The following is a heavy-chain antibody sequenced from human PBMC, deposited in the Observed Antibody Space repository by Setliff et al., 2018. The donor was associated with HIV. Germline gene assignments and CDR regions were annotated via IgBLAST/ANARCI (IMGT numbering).Heavy chain of an antibody. CDR1: GGSINIGSFY. Sequence: NPSETLSLTCTVSGGSINIGSFYWSWIRQPAGKGPEWLGHVYTSGNTYYDPSLASRVAISLDRSKNQFSLKLDSVTAADTALHFCARGRGAWFEGSWFDPWGQGILVTVSS. CDR3: ARGRGAWFEGSWFDP. J-gene: IGHJ5*02. CDR2: VYTSGNT. V-gene: IGHV4-61*09. D-gene: IGHD6-19*01.